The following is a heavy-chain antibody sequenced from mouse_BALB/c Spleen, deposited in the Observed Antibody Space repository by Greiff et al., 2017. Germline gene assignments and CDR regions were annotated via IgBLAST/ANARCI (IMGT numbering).Heavy chain of an antibody. Sequence: EVQRVESGGGLVKPGGSLKLSCAASGFAFSSYDMSWVRQTPEKRLEWVAYISSGGGSTYYPDTVKGRFTISRDNAKNTLYLQMSSLKSEDTAMYYCARHQTGRGAWFAYWGQGTLVTVSA. V-gene: IGHV5-12-1*01. J-gene: IGHJ3*01. CDR3: ARHQTGRGAWFAY. CDR1: GFAFSSYD. D-gene: IGHD4-1*01. CDR2: ISSGGGST.